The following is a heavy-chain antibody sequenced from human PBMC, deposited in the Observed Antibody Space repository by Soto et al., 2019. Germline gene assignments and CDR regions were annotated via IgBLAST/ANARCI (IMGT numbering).Heavy chain of an antibody. D-gene: IGHD6-13*01. Sequence: WASVKFSCNASGYTFTDYAMHWVRQAPGQRLEWMGWINAGNGNTKYSQKCQGRVTITRDTSASTAYMELSSLRSEDTAVYYCAREYSSSTPLLDYWGQGTLVTVSS. CDR2: INAGNGNT. J-gene: IGHJ4*02. CDR1: GYTFTDYA. CDR3: AREYSSSTPLLDY. V-gene: IGHV1-3*01.